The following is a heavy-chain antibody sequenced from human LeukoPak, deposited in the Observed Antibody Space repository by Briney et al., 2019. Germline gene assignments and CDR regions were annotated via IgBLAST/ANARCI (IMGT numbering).Heavy chain of an antibody. CDR3: ATRVTYYDFWSGYRNYGMDV. J-gene: IGHJ6*02. CDR1: GGTFSSYA. CDR2: IIPIFGTA. Sequence: SVKVSCKASGGTFSSYAISWVRQAPGQGLEWMGGIIPIFGTANYAQKFQGRVTMTEDTSTDTAYMELSSLRSEDTAVYHCATRVTYYDFWSGYRNYGMDVWGQGTTVTVSS. D-gene: IGHD3-3*01. V-gene: IGHV1-69*06.